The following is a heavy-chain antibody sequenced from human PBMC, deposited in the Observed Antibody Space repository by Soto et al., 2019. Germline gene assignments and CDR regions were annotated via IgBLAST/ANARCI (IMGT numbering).Heavy chain of an antibody. V-gene: IGHV4-30-4*01. D-gene: IGHD2-2*02. J-gene: IGHJ6*02. CDR1: GGSISSGDYY. CDR3: ARQVVPAAIGYYYYGMDV. Sequence: QVQLQESGPGLVKPSQTLSLTCTVSGGSISSGDYYWSWIRQPPGKGLEWIGYIYYSGSTYYNPSLKSRVTISVDTSKNQFSLKLSSVTAADTAVYYCARQVVPAAIGYYYYGMDVWGQGTTVTVSS. CDR2: IYYSGST.